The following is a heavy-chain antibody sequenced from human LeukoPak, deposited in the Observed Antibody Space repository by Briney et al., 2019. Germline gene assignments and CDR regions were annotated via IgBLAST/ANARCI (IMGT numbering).Heavy chain of an antibody. CDR2: IGASGSTM. Sequence: PGGSLRLSCAASGFTFSSYEMNWVRQAPGKGLEWVSYIGASGSTMYYAESVKGRFTISRDNAKNSLYLQMNSLRAEDTAVYYCARERYCSSTSCPRGDLDYWGQGTLVSVSS. CDR3: ARERYCSSTSCPRGDLDY. CDR1: GFTFSSYE. J-gene: IGHJ4*02. V-gene: IGHV3-48*03. D-gene: IGHD2-2*01.